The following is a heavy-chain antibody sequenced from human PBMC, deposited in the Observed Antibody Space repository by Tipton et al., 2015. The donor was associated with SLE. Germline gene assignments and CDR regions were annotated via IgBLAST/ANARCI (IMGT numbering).Heavy chain of an antibody. J-gene: IGHJ3*02. Sequence: TLSLTCTVSGGSISSTYYYWGWIRQPPGKGLEWIGNIYYTGTTSHNPSLKSRVTISVDTSKNQFSLKLSSVTAADTAVYYCARRGPEGIAAAGTRAFDIWGQGTMVTVSS. CDR2: IYYTGTT. V-gene: IGHV4-39*01. CDR1: GGSISSTYYY. CDR3: ARRGPEGIAAAGTRAFDI. D-gene: IGHD6-13*01.